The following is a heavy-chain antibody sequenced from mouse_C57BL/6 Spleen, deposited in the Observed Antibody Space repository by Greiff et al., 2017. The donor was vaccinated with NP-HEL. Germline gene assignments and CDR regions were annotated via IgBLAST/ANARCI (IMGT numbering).Heavy chain of an antibody. CDR3: ARRGDDYDYFDD. CDR1: GYSFTDYN. V-gene: IGHV1-39*01. J-gene: IGHJ2*01. CDR2: INPNYGTP. D-gene: IGHD2-4*01. Sequence: EVQLVESGPELVKPGASVKIYCKASGYSFTDYNMNWVKQSNGKSLEWIGVINPNYGTPSYNQKFKGKATLTVDQSSSTAYMQLNSLTSEDSAVYYCARRGDDYDYFDDWGQGTTLTVSS.